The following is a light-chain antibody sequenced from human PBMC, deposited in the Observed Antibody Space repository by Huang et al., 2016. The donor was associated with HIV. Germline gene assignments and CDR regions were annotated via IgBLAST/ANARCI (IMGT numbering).Light chain of an antibody. CDR3: QQYNSYPWT. Sequence: DIQMTQSPSTLSASMGDRVTITCRANESISSWLAWYQQKPGKVPKRLIYDASSWEGGVPSRFSGSKSGTDFNLSITDLQPDDFATYYCQQYNSYPWTFGQGTKVDIK. CDR1: ESISSW. J-gene: IGKJ1*01. V-gene: IGKV1-5*01. CDR2: DAS.